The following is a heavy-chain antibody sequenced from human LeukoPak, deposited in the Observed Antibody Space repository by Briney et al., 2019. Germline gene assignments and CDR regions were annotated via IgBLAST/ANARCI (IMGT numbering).Heavy chain of an antibody. D-gene: IGHD6-19*01. CDR2: INHSGST. Sequence: PSETLSLTCAVYGGSFSGYYWSWIRQPPGKGLEWIGEINHSGSTNYNPSLKSRVTISVDTSKNQFSLKLSSVTAADTAVYYCARFPSDSSGWYNAELGYYYYYGMDVWGQGTTVTVSS. V-gene: IGHV4-34*01. J-gene: IGHJ6*02. CDR1: GGSFSGYY. CDR3: ARFPSDSSGWYNAELGYYYYYGMDV.